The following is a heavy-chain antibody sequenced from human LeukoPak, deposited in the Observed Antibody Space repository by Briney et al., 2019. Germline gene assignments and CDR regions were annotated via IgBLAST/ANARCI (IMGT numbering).Heavy chain of an antibody. V-gene: IGHV3-21*01. CDR3: ARQAVLGVATTGYYYMDV. J-gene: IGHJ6*03. Sequence: GGSLRLSCAASGFTFSSYSMNWVRQAPGKGLEWVSSISSSSSYIYYADSVKGRFTISRDNAKNSLYLQMNSLRAEDTAVYYCARQAVLGVATTGYYYMDVWGKGTTVTVSS. CDR2: ISSSSSYI. D-gene: IGHD5-12*01. CDR1: GFTFSSYS.